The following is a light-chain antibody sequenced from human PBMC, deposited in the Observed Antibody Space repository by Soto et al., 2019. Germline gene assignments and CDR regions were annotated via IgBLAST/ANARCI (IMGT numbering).Light chain of an antibody. V-gene: IGKV1-27*01. Sequence: DIQMTQSPSSLSASVGDRVTVTCRASQGISNFLAWYQQKPGRVPKLLIYAASALVSGVPSRFSGGRSGTDFTLTFSSLQPEDVAYYYCQNYHCAPFTFGPGTKVDIK. CDR3: QNYHCAPFT. CDR2: AAS. CDR1: QGISNF. J-gene: IGKJ3*01.